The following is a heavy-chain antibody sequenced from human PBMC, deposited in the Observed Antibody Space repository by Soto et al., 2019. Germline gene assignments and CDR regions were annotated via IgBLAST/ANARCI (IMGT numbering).Heavy chain of an antibody. CDR3: ARLRIAAAGSIYYYGMDV. CDR2: IYYSGST. D-gene: IGHD6-13*01. Sequence: PSETLSLTCTVSGGSISSYYWSWIRQPPGKGLEWIGYIYYSGSTNYNPSLKSRVTISVDTSKNQFSLKLSSVTAADTAVYYCARLRIAAAGSIYYYGMDVWGQGTTVT. CDR1: GGSISSYY. J-gene: IGHJ6*02. V-gene: IGHV4-59*01.